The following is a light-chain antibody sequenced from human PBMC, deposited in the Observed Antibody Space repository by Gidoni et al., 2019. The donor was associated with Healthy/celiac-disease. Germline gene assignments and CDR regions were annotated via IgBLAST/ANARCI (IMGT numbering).Light chain of an antibody. J-gene: IGKJ3*01. V-gene: IGKV3-20*01. CDR1: QSVSSSY. Sequence: EIVLTQPPGTLSLSPGERATLSCRASQSVSSSYLAWYQQKPGQAPRLLIYGASSRATGIPDRFSGSGSGTDFTLTISRLEPEDFAVYYCQQYGSSPRTFXPXTKVDIK. CDR2: GAS. CDR3: QQYGSSPRT.